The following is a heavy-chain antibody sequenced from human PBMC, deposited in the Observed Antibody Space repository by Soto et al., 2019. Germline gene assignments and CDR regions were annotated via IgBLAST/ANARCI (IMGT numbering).Heavy chain of an antibody. CDR3: AKRPYYGSGSFALAT. CDR1: GFTFSSNA. J-gene: IGHJ4*01. Sequence: EVRLLESGGGLVQPGGSLRLSCAGSGFTFSSNAMSWVRQAPGKGLEWVSSVSGDGYASDYADSVKGPFTVSRHNSQNKLYLQMNSLRAEDTAVYYCAKRPYYGSGSFALATWGQRTLVTVSS. CDR2: VSGDGYAS. D-gene: IGHD3-10*01. V-gene: IGHV3-23*01.